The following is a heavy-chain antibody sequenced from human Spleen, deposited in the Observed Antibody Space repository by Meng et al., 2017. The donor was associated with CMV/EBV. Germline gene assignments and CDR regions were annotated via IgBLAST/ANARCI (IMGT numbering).Heavy chain of an antibody. CDR2: ISYDGSNT. CDR3: ARDPDYDILAGHYYFDY. D-gene: IGHD3-9*01. Sequence: FTLSSFETHWVRQDPVKGLEWLATISYDGSNTKYTDSVRGRVTISRDNSLNTLYLQMNSLRAEDTAVYYCARDPDYDILAGHYYFDYWGQGTLVTVSS. J-gene: IGHJ4*02. CDR1: FTLSSFE. V-gene: IGHV3-30*07.